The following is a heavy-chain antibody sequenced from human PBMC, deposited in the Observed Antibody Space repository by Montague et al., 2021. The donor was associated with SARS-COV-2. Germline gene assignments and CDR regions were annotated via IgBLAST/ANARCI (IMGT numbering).Heavy chain of an antibody. CDR1: GGSISSYY. D-gene: IGHD2/OR15-2a*01. CDR2: IYYSGNT. CDR3: ARAAFVGRPFLYYYYGMDV. Sequence: SETLSLTCTVSGGSISSYYWSWIRQPPGKGLEWIGYIYYSGNTNYNPSLKSRVTISVDTSKNQFSLKLSSVTAADTAVYYCARAAFVGRPFLYYYYGMDVWGQGTAVTVSS. J-gene: IGHJ6*02. V-gene: IGHV4-59*12.